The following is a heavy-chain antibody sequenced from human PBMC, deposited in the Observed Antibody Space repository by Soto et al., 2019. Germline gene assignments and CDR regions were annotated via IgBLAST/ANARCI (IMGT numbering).Heavy chain of an antibody. D-gene: IGHD3-10*01. CDR3: ASATYYYGSGSYPTFDY. CDR1: GGTFSSYA. Sequence: SVKVACKASGGTFSSYAISWVRQAPGQGLEWMGGIIPIFGTANYAQKFQGRVTITADESTSTAYMELSSLRSEDTAVYYCASATYYYGSGSYPTFDYWGQGTLVTSPQ. J-gene: IGHJ4*02. CDR2: IIPIFGTA. V-gene: IGHV1-69*13.